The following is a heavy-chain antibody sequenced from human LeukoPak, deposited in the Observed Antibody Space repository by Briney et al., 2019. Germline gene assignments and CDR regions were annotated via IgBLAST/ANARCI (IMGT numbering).Heavy chain of an antibody. Sequence: SETLSLTCTVSGGSISSCYWSWIRQPPGKGLEWIGHIYGSGSTNYNPSLKSRVTLSVDTSKNQFSLKLSSVTAADTAVYYCAREGTSGTHLNWFDPWGQGTLLTVPS. V-gene: IGHV4-59*01. J-gene: IGHJ5*02. CDR3: AREGTSGTHLNWFDP. D-gene: IGHD1-1*01. CDR2: IYGSGST. CDR1: GGSISSCY.